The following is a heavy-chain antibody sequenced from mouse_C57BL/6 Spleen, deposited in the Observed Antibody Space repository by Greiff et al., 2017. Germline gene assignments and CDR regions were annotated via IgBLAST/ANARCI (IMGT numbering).Heavy chain of an antibody. D-gene: IGHD2-4*01. J-gene: IGHJ3*01. CDR3: ARPHYYDYDGFAY. V-gene: IGHV2-2*01. CDR1: GFSLTSYG. CDR2: IWSGGST. Sequence: VMLVESGPGLVQPSQSLSITCTVSGFSLTSYGVHWVRQSPGKGLEWLGVIWSGGSTDYNAAFISRLSISKDNSKSQVFFKMNSLQADDTAIYYCARPHYYDYDGFAYWGQGTLVTVSA.